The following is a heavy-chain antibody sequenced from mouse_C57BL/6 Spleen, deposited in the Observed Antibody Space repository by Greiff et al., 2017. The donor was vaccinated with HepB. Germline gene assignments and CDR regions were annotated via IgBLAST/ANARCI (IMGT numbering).Heavy chain of an antibody. Sequence: QVQLQHSGPELVKPGASVKISCKASGYAFSSSWMNWVKQRPGKGLEWIGRIYPGDGDTNYNGKFKGKATLTADKSSSTAYMQLSSLTSEDSAVYFCARYGNYVFYAMDYWGQGTSVTVSS. CDR2: IYPGDGDT. D-gene: IGHD2-1*01. CDR1: GYAFSSSW. CDR3: ARYGNYVFYAMDY. V-gene: IGHV1-82*01. J-gene: IGHJ4*01.